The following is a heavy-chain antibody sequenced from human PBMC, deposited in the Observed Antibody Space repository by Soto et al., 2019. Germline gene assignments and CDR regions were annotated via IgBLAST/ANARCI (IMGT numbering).Heavy chain of an antibody. V-gene: IGHV3-7*01. Sequence: PVGSLRLSCAASGFTFSSYWMSWVRQAPGKGLEWVANIKQDGSEKYYVDSVKGRFTISRDNAKNSLYLQMNSLRAEDTAVYYCARDYYSGSGTPRKFDYWGQGTLLTVSS. CDR3: ARDYYSGSGTPRKFDY. CDR1: GFTFSSYW. CDR2: IKQDGSEK. D-gene: IGHD3-10*01. J-gene: IGHJ4*02.